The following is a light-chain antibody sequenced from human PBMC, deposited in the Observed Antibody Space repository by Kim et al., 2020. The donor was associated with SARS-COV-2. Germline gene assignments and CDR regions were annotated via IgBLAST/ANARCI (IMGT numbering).Light chain of an antibody. CDR1: SSDVGGSSY. V-gene: IGLV2-11*01. Sequence: KSVTNSCTGTSSDVGGSSYVTWYQQHQCKAPKILIYDVSKRPSGVPDLYSGSKSSNTASLTISGLQAEDEADYYYCSYAGSYTYVFGTGTKVTVL. J-gene: IGLJ1*01. CDR2: DVS. CDR3: CSYAGSYTYV.